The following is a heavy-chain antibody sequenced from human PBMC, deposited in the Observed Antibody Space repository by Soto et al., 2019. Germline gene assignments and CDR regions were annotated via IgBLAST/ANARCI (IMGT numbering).Heavy chain of an antibody. J-gene: IGHJ4*02. CDR1: GFTFSSYG. CDR2: IWYDGSNK. V-gene: IGHV3-33*01. CDR3: AREGRYSGSPEALSFDY. D-gene: IGHD5-12*01. Sequence: QVQLVESGGGVVQPGRSLRLSCAASGFTFSSYGMHWVRQAPGKGLEWVAVIWYDGSNKYYADSVKGRFTISRDNSKNTLYLQMNSLRAEDTAVYYCAREGRYSGSPEALSFDYWGQGTLVTVSS.